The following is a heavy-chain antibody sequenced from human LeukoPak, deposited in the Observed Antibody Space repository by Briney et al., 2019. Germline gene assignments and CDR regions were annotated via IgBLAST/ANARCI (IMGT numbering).Heavy chain of an antibody. J-gene: IGHJ3*02. V-gene: IGHV3-9*01. Sequence: LAGGSLRLSCAASGFTFDDYAIHWVRQAPGKGLEWVSGISWNSDNRDYADSVKGRFTISRDNAKNSLYLQMNSLRAEDTAVYYCAREVIVGATHAFDIWGQGTMVTVSS. CDR3: AREVIVGATHAFDI. CDR1: GFTFDDYA. D-gene: IGHD1-26*01. CDR2: ISWNSDNR.